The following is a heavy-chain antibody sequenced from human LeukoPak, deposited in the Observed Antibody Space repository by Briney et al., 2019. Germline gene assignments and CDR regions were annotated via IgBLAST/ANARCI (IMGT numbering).Heavy chain of an antibody. V-gene: IGHV3-23*01. Sequence: QSGGSLRLSCAASGFTFSSYAMSSVRQAPGKGLEWVSAISGSGGSTYYADSVKGRFTISRDNSKNTLYLQMNSLRAEDTAVYYCAKMGGMDIWSWFDPWGQGTLVTVSS. CDR1: GFTFSSYA. D-gene: IGHD2-15*01. J-gene: IGHJ5*02. CDR2: ISGSGGST. CDR3: AKMGGMDIWSWFDP.